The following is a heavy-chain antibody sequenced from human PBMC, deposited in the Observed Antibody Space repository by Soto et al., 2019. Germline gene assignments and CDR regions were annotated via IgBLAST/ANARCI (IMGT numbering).Heavy chain of an antibody. CDR1: GASVGRDDYY. D-gene: IGHD5-12*01. V-gene: IGHV4-31*03. J-gene: IGHJ4*02. Sequence: TLSLTCTVSGASVGRDDYYWSWIRQQPGKGLEWIGYIYYSGNTNYNPSLKSRLTISVDTSKNQSSLQLRSVTAADTAVYYCARTWIGSPFDFWGQGSLVTVSS. CDR3: ARTWIGSPFDF. CDR2: IYYSGNT.